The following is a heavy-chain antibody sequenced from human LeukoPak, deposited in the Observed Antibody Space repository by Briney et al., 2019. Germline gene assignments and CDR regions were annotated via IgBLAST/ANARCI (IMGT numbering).Heavy chain of an antibody. CDR1: GFTFSSYG. J-gene: IGHJ6*02. V-gene: IGHV3-33*01. D-gene: IGHD3-9*01. CDR3: ARYILTGYFEPEEAYGMDV. Sequence: GGSLRLSCAASGFTFSSYGMHWVRQAPGKGLEWVAVIWYDGSNKYYADSVKGRFTISRDNSKNTLYLQMNSLRAEDTAVYYGARYILTGYFEPEEAYGMDVWGQGTTVTVSS. CDR2: IWYDGSNK.